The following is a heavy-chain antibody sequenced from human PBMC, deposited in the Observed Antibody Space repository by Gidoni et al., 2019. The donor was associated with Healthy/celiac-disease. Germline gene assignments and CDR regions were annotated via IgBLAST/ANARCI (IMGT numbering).Heavy chain of an antibody. Sequence: EVQLVESGGGLVQPGGSLRLSGAASGFTFGSYGMSGVGKVPGKGREWVANIKQDGREKEYVASVKGRFTSSRDNAKNSLYLQMNSLRAEDTAVYYCARDVIIHVVPAAYWYFDLWGRGTLVTVSS. D-gene: IGHD2-2*01. V-gene: IGHV3-7*01. CDR1: GFTFGSYG. CDR3: ARDVIIHVVPAAYWYFDL. CDR2: IKQDGREK. J-gene: IGHJ2*01.